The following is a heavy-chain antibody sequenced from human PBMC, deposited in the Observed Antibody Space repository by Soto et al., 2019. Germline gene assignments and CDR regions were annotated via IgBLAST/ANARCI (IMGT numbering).Heavy chain of an antibody. D-gene: IGHD1-26*01. V-gene: IGHV3-74*01. J-gene: IGHJ4*02. Sequence: EVQLVESGGGVVQPGGSLRLSCTASGFTFNTHWMHWVLQATGKGLVWFSRIYFDGITTNYADSVKGRLTVSRDNAKNPVYLHVNTLRDEETAVYYCARGGAMGVDYLGQGTLVTVAS. CDR2: IYFDGITT. CDR3: ARGGAMGVDY. CDR1: GFTFNTHW.